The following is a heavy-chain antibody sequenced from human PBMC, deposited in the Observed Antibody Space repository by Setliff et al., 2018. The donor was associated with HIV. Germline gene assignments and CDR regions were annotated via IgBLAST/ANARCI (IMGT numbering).Heavy chain of an antibody. Sequence: GGSLRLSCAASGFTFSSHWMHWVRRAPGQGLEWVSRINGDGSSISYAGSVKGRFIISRDYAKNTLSLQMKSLRAEDTAVYYCARAQGVDYYDSLGYWGQGTLVTVSS. J-gene: IGHJ4*02. V-gene: IGHV3-74*01. D-gene: IGHD3-16*01. CDR1: GFTFSSHW. CDR3: ARAQGVDYYDSLGY. CDR2: INGDGSSI.